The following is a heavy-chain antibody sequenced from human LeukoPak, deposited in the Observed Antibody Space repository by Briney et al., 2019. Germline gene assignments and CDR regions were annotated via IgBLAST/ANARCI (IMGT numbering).Heavy chain of an antibody. CDR1: GGSISSYY. J-gene: IGHJ5*02. D-gene: IGHD3-3*01. Sequence: PSETLSLTCTVSGGSISSYYWSWIRQPAGKGLEWIGRIYTSGSTNYNPSLKSRVTISIDKSKNQFSLKLSSVTAADTAVYYCARSYDFWSGFDPWGKGTLVTVSS. V-gene: IGHV4-4*07. CDR3: ARSYDFWSGFDP. CDR2: IYTSGST.